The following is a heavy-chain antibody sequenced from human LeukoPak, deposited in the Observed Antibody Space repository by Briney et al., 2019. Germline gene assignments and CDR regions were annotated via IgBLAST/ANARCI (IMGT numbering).Heavy chain of an antibody. CDR3: ARDNSLDDNAWWFDP. CDR1: GYTFTSYY. D-gene: IGHD3-22*01. CDR2: INPTGDST. Sequence: ASVKVSCKASGYTFTSYYMHWVRQAPGQGLEWMGLINPTGDSTDYAQKFQGRVTMTRDMSTSTDYLELSSLRSDDTAIYYCARDNSLDDNAWWFDPWGQGTLVTVSS. J-gene: IGHJ5*02. V-gene: IGHV1-46*01.